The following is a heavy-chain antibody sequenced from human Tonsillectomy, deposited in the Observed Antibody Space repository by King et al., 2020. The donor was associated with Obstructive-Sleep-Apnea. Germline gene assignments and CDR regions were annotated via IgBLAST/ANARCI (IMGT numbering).Heavy chain of an antibody. D-gene: IGHD6-19*01. Sequence: VQLVESGGGLVQPGRSLRLSCTASGFTFGDYAMSWFRQAPGKGLEWVGCIRSKAYGGTTEYAASVKGRFTISRDDYKSIAYLQMNSLKTEDTAVYYCTRETLQIAVAGIGAFDIWGQGTMVTVSS. J-gene: IGHJ3*02. CDR1: GFTFGDYA. CDR2: IRSKAYGGTT. V-gene: IGHV3-49*03. CDR3: TRETLQIAVAGIGAFDI.